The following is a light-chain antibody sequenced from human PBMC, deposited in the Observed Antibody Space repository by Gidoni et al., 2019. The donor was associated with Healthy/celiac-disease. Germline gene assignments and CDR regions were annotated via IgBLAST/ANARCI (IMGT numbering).Light chain of an antibody. V-gene: IGKV3-20*01. CDR2: GAS. CDR3: QQYGSSPLT. J-gene: IGKJ3*01. CDR1: QSVSSSY. Sequence: EIVLTQSPGPLSLSPGERATPSCRASQSVSSSYLAWYQQKPGQAPRLLIYGASSRATGIPDRFSGSGSGTDFTLTISRLEPEDFAVYYCQQYGSSPLTFGPGTKVDIK.